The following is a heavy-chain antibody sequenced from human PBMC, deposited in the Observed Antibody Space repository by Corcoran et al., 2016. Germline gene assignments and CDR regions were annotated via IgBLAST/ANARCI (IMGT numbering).Heavy chain of an antibody. D-gene: IGHD6-19*01. CDR2: IYTSGST. CDR3: ARDLGNNAAVAGLDY. CDR1: GGSISSYY. J-gene: IGHJ4*02. Sequence: QVQLQESGPGLVKPSETLSLTCTVSGGSISSYYWSWIRQPAGKGLEWIGRIYTSGSTNYNPTLKSRVTMSVDTSKNQFALKLSSVNAAATAVYYCARDLGNNAAVAGLDYWGQGTLVTVSS. V-gene: IGHV4-4*07.